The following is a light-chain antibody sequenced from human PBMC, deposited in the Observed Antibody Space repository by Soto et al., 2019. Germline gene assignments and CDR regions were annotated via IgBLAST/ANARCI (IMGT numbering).Light chain of an antibody. CDR3: QQYASSPHT. CDR1: QSVSSSY. V-gene: IGKV3-20*01. CDR2: GAS. Sequence: EIVLTQSPGNLSLSPGERATLSCRASQSVSSSYLAWFQQKPGQAPRLLIYGASSRATGIPDRFSGSGSGTDFTLTISRLEPEDFAVFYCQQYASSPHTFGQGTKLEIK. J-gene: IGKJ2*01.